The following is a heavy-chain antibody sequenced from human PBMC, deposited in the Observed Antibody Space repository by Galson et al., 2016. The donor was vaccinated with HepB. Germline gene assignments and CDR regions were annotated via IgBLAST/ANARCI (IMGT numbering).Heavy chain of an antibody. J-gene: IGHJ4*02. CDR1: GFTFTKFW. Sequence: SLRLSCAASGFTFTKFWMHWFRQVPGKGPVWIARINSDDSDITYADSVKGRFTVSRDNAENTVFLQMSSLRVEDTAVYYCARGHVANGHWGQGSMVIVSS. CDR2: INSDDSDI. V-gene: IGHV3-74*03. CDR3: ARGHVANGH. D-gene: IGHD2-21*01.